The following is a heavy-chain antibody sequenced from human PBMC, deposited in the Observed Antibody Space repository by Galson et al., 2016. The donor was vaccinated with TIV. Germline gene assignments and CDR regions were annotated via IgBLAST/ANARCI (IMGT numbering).Heavy chain of an antibody. J-gene: IGHJ6*02. V-gene: IGHV1-18*04. D-gene: IGHD3-22*01. CDR3: ERDRGSMTMILVVDYYYGMDV. Sequence: SVKVSCKASGYTFSYYGISWVRRAPGQGLEWMGWISGHSGNTDYARKFQGRLVTTTDTSTGTAFMEVRGLTSDDTAVYYCERDRGSMTMILVVDYYYGMDVWGQGTTVTVSS. CDR1: GYTFSYYG. CDR2: ISGHSGNT.